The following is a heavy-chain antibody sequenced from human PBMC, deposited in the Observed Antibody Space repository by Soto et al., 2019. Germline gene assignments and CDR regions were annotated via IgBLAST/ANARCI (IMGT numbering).Heavy chain of an antibody. Sequence: QITLKESGPTLVKPTQTLTLTCTFSGFSLSTSGVGVGWIRQPPGKALEWLALIYWDDDKRYNPSLKSRLTITKDTSKNQVVLTMTNMDPVDTGTYYCAHTGTGVGAWYFDLWGRGTLVTVSS. CDR2: IYWDDDK. CDR1: GFSLSTSGVG. V-gene: IGHV2-5*02. J-gene: IGHJ2*01. D-gene: IGHD3-10*01. CDR3: AHTGTGVGAWYFDL.